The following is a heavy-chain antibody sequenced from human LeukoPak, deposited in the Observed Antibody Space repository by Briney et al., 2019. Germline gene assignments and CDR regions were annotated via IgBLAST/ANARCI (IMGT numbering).Heavy chain of an antibody. Sequence: PLETLCLTRTVSVGSISSSSYYWGWIRQPPGKGLEWIGSIYYSGSTYYNPSIKSRVTISVDTSKNQFSLKLSSVTAADTAVYYCASWPIDGTFDYWGQGTLVAVSS. CDR2: IYYSGST. J-gene: IGHJ4*02. CDR1: VGSISSSSYY. V-gene: IGHV4-39*07. D-gene: IGHD2-15*01. CDR3: ASWPIDGTFDY.